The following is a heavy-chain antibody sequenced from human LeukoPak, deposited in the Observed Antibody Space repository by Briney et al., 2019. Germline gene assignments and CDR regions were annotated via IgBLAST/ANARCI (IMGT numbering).Heavy chain of an antibody. Sequence: GGSLRLSCAASGFIFSSYGMHWVRQAPGKGLEWVAVISYDGSNKYYADSVKGRFTISRDNSKNTLYLQMNSLRAEDTAVYYCAKPAGVTYRNFDYWGQGTLVTVSS. J-gene: IGHJ4*02. CDR3: AKPAGVTYRNFDY. D-gene: IGHD4-23*01. CDR2: ISYDGSNK. CDR1: GFIFSSYG. V-gene: IGHV3-30*18.